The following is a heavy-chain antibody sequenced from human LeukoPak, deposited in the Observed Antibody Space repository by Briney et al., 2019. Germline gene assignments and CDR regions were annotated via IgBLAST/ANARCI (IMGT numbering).Heavy chain of an antibody. V-gene: IGHV4-38-2*02. CDR1: GYSISSGYY. Sequence: SETLSLTCTVSGYSISSGYYWGWIRQPPGKGLEWIGGIYHSGITYYNPSLKSRVTISADTPKNQFSLKLSSVTAADTAMYYCARDRHEPGPWGPGTMVTVSS. CDR2: IYHSGIT. CDR3: ARDRHEPGP. J-gene: IGHJ3*01.